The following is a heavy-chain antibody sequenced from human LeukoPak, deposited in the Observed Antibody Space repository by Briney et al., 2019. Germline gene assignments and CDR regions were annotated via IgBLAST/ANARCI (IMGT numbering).Heavy chain of an antibody. Sequence: GGSLRLSCAASGFPFSSFAMHWVRQALGKGPEWVALVSYDGHNIHFSDSVRGRFTISRDNSKNTLYLQMNSLRAEDTAIYFCAREGYYNSWAGYSFDSWGQGTLVTVSS. J-gene: IGHJ4*02. CDR2: VSYDGHNI. CDR3: AREGYYNSWAGYSFDS. CDR1: GFPFSSFA. D-gene: IGHD3-3*01. V-gene: IGHV3-30-3*01.